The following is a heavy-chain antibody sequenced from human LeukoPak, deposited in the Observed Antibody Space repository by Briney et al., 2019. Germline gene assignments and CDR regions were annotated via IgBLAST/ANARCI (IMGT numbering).Heavy chain of an antibody. CDR1: GYTFSSYS. Sequence: ASVKASCTASGYTFSSYSITWVRQAPGEGLEWMGRISGDNGYTNYAQKFQGRVRMTTDTPTSTAFMELTSLTPDDTAVYYCARLWSDTSYWGQGTLVTVSS. V-gene: IGHV1-18*04. CDR2: ISGDNGYT. J-gene: IGHJ4*02. D-gene: IGHD3-10*01. CDR3: ARLWSDTSY.